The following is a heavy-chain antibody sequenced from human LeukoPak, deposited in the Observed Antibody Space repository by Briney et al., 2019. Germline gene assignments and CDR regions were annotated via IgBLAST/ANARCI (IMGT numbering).Heavy chain of an antibody. CDR2: IIPILGIA. CDR3: AREDTTYYDFWSGDKPLDY. J-gene: IGHJ4*02. CDR1: GGTFSSYA. Sequence: SVKGSCKASGGTFSSYAISWVRQAAGQGLEWMGSIIPILGIANYSQKFQGRVTITADKSTSTAYMELSSLRSEDTAVYYCAREDTTYYDFWSGDKPLDYWGQGTLVTVSS. V-gene: IGHV1-69*04. D-gene: IGHD3-3*01.